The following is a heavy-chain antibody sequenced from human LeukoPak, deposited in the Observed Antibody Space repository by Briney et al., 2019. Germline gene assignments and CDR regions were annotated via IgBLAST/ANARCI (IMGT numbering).Heavy chain of an antibody. CDR3: ASRRWGYDILTGYWRDAFDI. Sequence: KASETLSLTCAVYGGSFSGYYWSWIRQPPGKGLEWIGEINHSGSAKYNPSLKSRVTISVDTSKNQFSLKLSSVTAADTAVYYCASRRWGYDILTGYWRDAFDIWGQGTMVTVSS. D-gene: IGHD3-9*01. V-gene: IGHV4-34*01. J-gene: IGHJ3*02. CDR1: GGSFSGYY. CDR2: INHSGSA.